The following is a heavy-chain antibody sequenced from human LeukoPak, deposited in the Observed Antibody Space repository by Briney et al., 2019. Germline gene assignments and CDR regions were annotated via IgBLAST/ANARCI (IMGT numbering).Heavy chain of an antibody. CDR2: IYYSGST. CDR1: GYSISSSNW. V-gene: IGHV4-28*01. Sequence: SETLSLTCAVSGYSISSSNWWGWIRQPPGKGLEWIGYIYYSGSTYYNPSLKSRVTMSVDTSKNQFSLKLSSVTAVDSAVYYCARQGSSSWYRGWFDPWGQGTLVTVSS. J-gene: IGHJ5*02. CDR3: ARQGSSSWYRGWFDP. D-gene: IGHD6-13*01.